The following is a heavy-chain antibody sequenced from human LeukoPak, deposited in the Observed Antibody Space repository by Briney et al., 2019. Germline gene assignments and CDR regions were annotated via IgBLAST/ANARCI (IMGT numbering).Heavy chain of an antibody. Sequence: GGSLRLSCAASGLTFSSYWMHWVRQAPAKGLVWVSRINSDGSSTRYADSVKRRFTVSRDNAKNTLYLQMNSLRAEDTAVYYCARGTYYYDSSGYYYDYWGQGTLGTVSS. CDR2: INSDGSST. CDR3: ARGTYYYDSSGYYYDY. J-gene: IGHJ4*02. V-gene: IGHV3-74*01. CDR1: GLTFSSYW. D-gene: IGHD3-22*01.